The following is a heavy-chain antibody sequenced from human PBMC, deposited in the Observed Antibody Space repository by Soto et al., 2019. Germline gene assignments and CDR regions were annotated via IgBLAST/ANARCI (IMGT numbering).Heavy chain of an antibody. Sequence: GGSLRLSCAASGFTFSSYAMSWVRQAPGKGLEWVSAISGSGGSTYYADSVKGRFTISRDNSKNTLYLQMNSLRAEDTAVYYCAKVSSYDFWSGYYTSYYYYMDVWGKGTTVTVSS. CDR1: GFTFSSYA. J-gene: IGHJ6*03. V-gene: IGHV3-23*01. CDR3: AKVSSYDFWSGYYTSYYYYMDV. CDR2: ISGSGGST. D-gene: IGHD3-3*01.